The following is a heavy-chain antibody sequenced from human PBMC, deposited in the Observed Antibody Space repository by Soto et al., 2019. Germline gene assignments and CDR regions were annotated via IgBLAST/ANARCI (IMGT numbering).Heavy chain of an antibody. V-gene: IGHV3-23*01. CDR3: TKDAVSGDGLWLAAD. CDR2: LIGSGTDI. J-gene: IGHJ4*02. Sequence: GGSLRLSCAASVFSFSRYAMMWIRQAPGKGQEWVAGLIGSGTDIRYADSVKGRFTISRDNSKNTLYLQMNSLRAEDTAIYYCTKDAVSGDGLWLAADWGQGTLVTVSS. D-gene: IGHD2-21*02. CDR1: VFSFSRYA.